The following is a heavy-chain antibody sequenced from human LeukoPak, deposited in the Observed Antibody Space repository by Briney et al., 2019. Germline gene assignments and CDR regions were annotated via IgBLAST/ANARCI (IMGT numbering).Heavy chain of an antibody. CDR1: GFTFSNYV. CDR3: AKDSGVVVVPAQDYYYMDV. J-gene: IGHJ6*03. Sequence: QPGGSLRLSCAASGFTFSNYVMHWVRQAPGKGLEWVAFIRYDGSNKYYADSVKGRFTISRDNSKNTLYLQMNSLRAEDTAVYYCAKDSGVVVVPAQDYYYMDVWGKGTTVTVSS. CDR2: IRYDGSNK. D-gene: IGHD2-2*01. V-gene: IGHV3-30*02.